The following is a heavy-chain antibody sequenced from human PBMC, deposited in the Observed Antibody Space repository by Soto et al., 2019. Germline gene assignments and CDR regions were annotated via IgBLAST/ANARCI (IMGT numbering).Heavy chain of an antibody. V-gene: IGHV3-66*01. CDR1: GFIVNNNY. J-gene: IGHJ3*02. CDR3: VRGGGANCGSDCIRAFEI. CDR2: IHSGGST. D-gene: IGHD2-21*02. Sequence: GGSLRLSCAASGFIVNNNYMSWVRQAPGKGLEWVSAIHSGGSTYYADSVKGRFTISRDSSKNTLFLQMNSLRAEDTAVYYCVRGGGANCGSDCIRAFEIWGQGTMGTVSS.